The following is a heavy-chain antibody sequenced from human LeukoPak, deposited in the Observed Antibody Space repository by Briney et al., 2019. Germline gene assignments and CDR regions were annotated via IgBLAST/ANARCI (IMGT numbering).Heavy chain of an antibody. D-gene: IGHD6-19*01. V-gene: IGHV4-59*01. CDR1: GGSISSYY. Sequence: SETLSLTCTVSGGSISSYYWSWIRQPPGKGLEWIGYIYYSGSTNYNPSLKSRVTISVDTSKNQLSLKLSSVTAADTAVYYCARAGIAVAGPALDYWGQGTLVTVSS. CDR3: ARAGIAVAGPALDY. J-gene: IGHJ4*02. CDR2: IYYSGST.